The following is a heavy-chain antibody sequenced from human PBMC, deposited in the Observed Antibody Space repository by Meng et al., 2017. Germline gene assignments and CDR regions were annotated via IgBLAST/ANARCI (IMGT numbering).Heavy chain of an antibody. D-gene: IGHD2-21*02. J-gene: IGHJ4*02. CDR3: ARVVVCGGDCYSPLFDY. V-gene: IGHV4-59*01. Sequence: SETLSLTCTVSGGSISSYYWSWIRQPPGKGLEWIGYIYYSGSTNYNPSLKSRVTISVDTSKNQFSLKLSSVTAADTAVYHCARVVVCGGDCYSPLFDYWGQGTLVTVSS. CDR2: IYYSGST. CDR1: GGSISSYY.